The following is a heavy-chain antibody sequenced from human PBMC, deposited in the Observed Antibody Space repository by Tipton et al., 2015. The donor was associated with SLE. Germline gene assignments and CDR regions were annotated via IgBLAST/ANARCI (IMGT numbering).Heavy chain of an antibody. J-gene: IGHJ3*02. CDR2: ISSSGSTI. CDR3: ARGAAWYCSGGSCYSGAFDI. D-gene: IGHD2-15*01. Sequence: GSLRLSCAASGFTFSSYEMNWVRQAPGKGLEWVSYISSSGSTIYYADSVKGRFTISRDNAKNSLYLQMNSLRAEDTAVYYCARGAAWYCSGGSCYSGAFDIWGQGTMVTVSS. V-gene: IGHV3-48*03. CDR1: GFTFSSYE.